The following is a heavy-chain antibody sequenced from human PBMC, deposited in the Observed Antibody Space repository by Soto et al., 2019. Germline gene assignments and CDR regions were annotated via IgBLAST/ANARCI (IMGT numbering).Heavy chain of an antibody. CDR1: GYTFTSYG. V-gene: IGHV1-69*13. D-gene: IGHD1-1*01. Sequence: SVKVSCTASGYTFTSYGISWVRQAPGQGLEWMGGIIPIFGTANYAQKFQGRVTITADESTSTAYMELSSLRSEDTAVYYCARDRNGNYYYGMDVWGQGTTVTVSS. CDR2: IIPIFGTA. CDR3: ARDRNGNYYYGMDV. J-gene: IGHJ6*02.